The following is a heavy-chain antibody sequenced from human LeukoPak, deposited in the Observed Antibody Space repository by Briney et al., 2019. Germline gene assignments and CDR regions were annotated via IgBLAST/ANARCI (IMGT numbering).Heavy chain of an antibody. J-gene: IGHJ4*02. D-gene: IGHD3-22*01. V-gene: IGHV1-69*13. CDR1: GGTLSSYA. CDR3: ARGYDSSGYYWASPFDY. Sequence: SVKVSCKASGGTLSSYAISWVRQAPGQGLEWMGGIIPIFGTANYAQKFQGRVTITADESTSTAYMELSSLRSEDTAVYYCARGYDSSGYYWASPFDYWGQGTLVTVSS. CDR2: IIPIFGTA.